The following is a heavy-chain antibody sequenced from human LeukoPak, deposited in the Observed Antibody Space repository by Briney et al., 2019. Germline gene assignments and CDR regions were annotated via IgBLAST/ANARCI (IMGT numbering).Heavy chain of an antibody. CDR3: ARVRGQLWSPKYYFDY. V-gene: IGHV4-31*03. D-gene: IGHD5-18*01. J-gene: IGHJ4*02. CDR1: GGSISSGGYY. Sequence: PSETLSLTCTVSGGSISSGGYYWSWIRQHPGKGLEWIGYIYYSGSTYYNPSLKSRVTISVDTSKNQFSLKLSSVTAADTAVYYCARVRGQLWSPKYYFDYWGQGTLVTVFS. CDR2: IYYSGST.